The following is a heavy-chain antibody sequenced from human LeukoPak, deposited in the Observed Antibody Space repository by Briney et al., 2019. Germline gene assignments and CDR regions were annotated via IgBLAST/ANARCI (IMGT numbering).Heavy chain of an antibody. D-gene: IGHD3-22*01. Sequence: GGSLRLSCAASGFTFSSHAMSWVRQAPGKGLEWVASIKDNGSGQFYVDSVKGRFTISRDDAKNSLFLQMNSLRADDTAVYYCARGLDSSGYYFYFDYWGQGTLVTVSS. J-gene: IGHJ4*02. CDR3: ARGLDSSGYYFYFDY. V-gene: IGHV3-7*04. CDR2: IKDNGSGQ. CDR1: GFTFSSHA.